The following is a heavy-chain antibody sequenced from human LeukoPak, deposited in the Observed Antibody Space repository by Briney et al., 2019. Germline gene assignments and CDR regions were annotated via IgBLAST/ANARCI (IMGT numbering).Heavy chain of an antibody. CDR1: GGSVSSGSYY. CDR2: IYYSGST. Sequence: PSETLSLTCTVSGGSVSSGSYYWSWIRQPPGKGLEWIGYIYYSGSTKYNPSLKSRVTISVDTSKNQFSLKLSSVTAADTAVYYCARAPPNWEDAFDIWGQGTMVTVSS. CDR3: ARAPPNWEDAFDI. D-gene: IGHD7-27*01. V-gene: IGHV4-61*01. J-gene: IGHJ3*02.